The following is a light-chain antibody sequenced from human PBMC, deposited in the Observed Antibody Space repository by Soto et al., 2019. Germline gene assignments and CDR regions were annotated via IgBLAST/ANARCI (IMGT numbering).Light chain of an antibody. V-gene: IGKV3-15*01. CDR3: QQYHNWPIT. Sequence: EIVMTQSPATLSVSPGESATLSCRASQSVSSNLAWHQQKPGQAPRILMYDASTRATGISARFGGSGSGTEFTLTISSLQSEDFAVYYCQQYHNWPITFGQGTRLEIK. J-gene: IGKJ5*01. CDR1: QSVSSN. CDR2: DAS.